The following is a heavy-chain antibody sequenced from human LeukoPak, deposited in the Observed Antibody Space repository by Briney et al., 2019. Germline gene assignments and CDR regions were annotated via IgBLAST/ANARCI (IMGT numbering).Heavy chain of an antibody. Sequence: SGGSLRLSCAASGFTFSSYAMSWVRQAPGKGLEWVSAISGSGGSTYYADSVKGRFTISRDNSKNTLYLQMNSLRAEDTAVYYCARDRGPRTTVTKKYYYGMDVWGQGTTVTVSS. V-gene: IGHV3-23*01. CDR1: GFTFSSYA. CDR2: ISGSGGST. CDR3: ARDRGPRTTVTKKYYYGMDV. D-gene: IGHD4-11*01. J-gene: IGHJ6*02.